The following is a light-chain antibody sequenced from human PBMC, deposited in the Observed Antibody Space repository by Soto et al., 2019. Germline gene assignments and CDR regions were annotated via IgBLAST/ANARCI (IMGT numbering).Light chain of an antibody. J-gene: IGKJ2*01. V-gene: IGKV3-15*01. Sequence: EIVMTQSLATLSVSPGERATLSCRASQSVSSNLAWYQQKPGQAPGLLIYGASTRATGIPARFSGSGSGTEFTLTISSLQSEDFAVYYCQQYNNWPPYTFGQGTKLEIK. CDR1: QSVSSN. CDR3: QQYNNWPPYT. CDR2: GAS.